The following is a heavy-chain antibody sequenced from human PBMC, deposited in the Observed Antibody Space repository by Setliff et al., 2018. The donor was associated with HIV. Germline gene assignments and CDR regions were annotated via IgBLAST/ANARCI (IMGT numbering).Heavy chain of an antibody. V-gene: IGHV1-2*06. D-gene: IGHD2-2*01. CDR2: INPNSGGT. J-gene: IGHJ4*02. CDR1: GYTFTGCY. Sequence: ASVKVSCKASGYTFTGCYMHWVRQAPGQGLEWMGRINPNSGGTNYAQKFQGRVTMTRDTSITTAYMELSRLRSDDTAVYYCARDTGRALPAAATHWGQGTLVTVSS. CDR3: ARDTGRALPAAATH.